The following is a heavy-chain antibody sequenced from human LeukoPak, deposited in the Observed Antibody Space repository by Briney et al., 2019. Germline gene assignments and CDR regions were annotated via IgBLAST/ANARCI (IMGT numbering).Heavy chain of an antibody. CDR1: GGSISSYY. Sequence: KASETLSLTCTVSGGSISSYYWSWIRQPPGKGLEWIGYIYYSGSTNYNPSLKSRVTISVDTSKNQFSLKLSSVTAADTAVYYCARVIAAAGSVWGQGTLVTVSS. CDR2: IYYSGST. D-gene: IGHD6-13*01. CDR3: ARVIAAAGSV. J-gene: IGHJ4*02. V-gene: IGHV4-59*12.